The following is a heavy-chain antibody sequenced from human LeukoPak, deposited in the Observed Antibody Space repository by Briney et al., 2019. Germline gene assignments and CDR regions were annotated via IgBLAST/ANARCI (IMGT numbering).Heavy chain of an antibody. V-gene: IGHV1-18*01. CDR3: ARGAPAMASTFDP. CDR2: ISAYNGNT. D-gene: IGHD5-18*01. Sequence: ASVKVSRKVSGYSLIDLSMYWVRQAPGQGLEWMGWISAYNGNTNYAQKLQGRVTMTTDTSTSTAYMELRSLRSDDTAVYYCARGAPAMASTFDPWGQGTLVTVSS. J-gene: IGHJ5*02. CDR1: GYSLIDLS.